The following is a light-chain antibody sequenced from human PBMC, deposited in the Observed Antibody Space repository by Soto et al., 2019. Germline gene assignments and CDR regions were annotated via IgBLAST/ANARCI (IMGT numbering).Light chain of an antibody. CDR2: DAS. J-gene: IGKJ1*01. V-gene: IGKV1-5*01. CDR3: QKYNSYPCT. CDR1: QTIFNW. Sequence: DIQMTQSPSTLSASVGDRVTITCRASQTIFNWLAWYQRKPGRAPNLLIYDASSLQSGVPSTFSGSGSGTEFTLTISSLQPGDFATYYCQKYNSYPCTFRQGTQVDIK.